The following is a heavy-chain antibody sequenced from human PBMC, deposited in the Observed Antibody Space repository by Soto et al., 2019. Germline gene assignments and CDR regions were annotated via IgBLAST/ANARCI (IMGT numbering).Heavy chain of an antibody. CDR1: GFTFSNYA. CDR2: ISGSGGSA. J-gene: IGHJ3*02. V-gene: IGHV3-23*01. D-gene: IGHD6-19*01. CDR3: AKDRSGWDDAFDI. Sequence: GGSLRLSCAASGFTFSNYAMTWVRQAPGKGLEWVSVISGSGGSAFYSDSVKGRFTISRDNSKNKVYLQMNSLRVEDTAVYHCAKDRSGWDDAFDIWGQGTMVTVSS.